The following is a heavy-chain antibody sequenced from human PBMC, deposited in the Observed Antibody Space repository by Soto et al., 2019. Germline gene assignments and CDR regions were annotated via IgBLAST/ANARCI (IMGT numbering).Heavy chain of an antibody. J-gene: IGHJ4*02. CDR2: IIPIFGTA. Sequence: QVQLVQSGAEVKKPGSSVKVSCKASGGTFSSYAIRWVRQAPGQSPEWMGGIIPIFGTANDAQKFQGRVTITADESTSTAYMQRSSLRSEGTAVYYCASPPTYNWNDVGHFDYWGKGTLVSVSS. D-gene: IGHD1-1*01. CDR3: ASPPTYNWNDVGHFDY. V-gene: IGHV1-69*01. CDR1: GGTFSSYA.